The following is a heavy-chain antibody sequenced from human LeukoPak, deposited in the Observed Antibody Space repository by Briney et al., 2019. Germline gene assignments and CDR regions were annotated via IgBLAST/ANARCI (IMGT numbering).Heavy chain of an antibody. D-gene: IGHD4-23*01. Sequence: HGESLKISCKGSGYSFTSYWIGWVRQMPGKGLEWVGIIYPGDSDTRYSPSFQGQVTISADKSISTAYLQWSSLKASDTAMYYCARTFRYGGNFNNFDYWGQGTLVTVSS. J-gene: IGHJ4*02. CDR1: GYSFTSYW. CDR3: ARTFRYGGNFNNFDY. V-gene: IGHV5-51*01. CDR2: IYPGDSDT.